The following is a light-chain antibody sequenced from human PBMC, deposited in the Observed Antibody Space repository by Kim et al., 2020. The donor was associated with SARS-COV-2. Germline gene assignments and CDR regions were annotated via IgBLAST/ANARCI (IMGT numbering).Light chain of an antibody. Sequence: VPPGESVTPSSRASQNVTTALAWYQHKPGQAPRLLMYDTSTRATGVATGFSGGGTGTDFTLTISSLQSEDSAVYYCQQYNSWPWTFGQGTKVDIK. CDR3: QQYNSWPWT. CDR2: DTS. CDR1: QNVTTA. J-gene: IGKJ1*01. V-gene: IGKV3-15*01.